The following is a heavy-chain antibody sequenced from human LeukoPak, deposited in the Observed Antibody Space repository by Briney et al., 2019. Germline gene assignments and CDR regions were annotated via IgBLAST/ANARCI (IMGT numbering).Heavy chain of an antibody. CDR3: VSPTADYPFLYYFDS. V-gene: IGHV3-15*01. CDR2: IKSKTDGGTT. D-gene: IGHD5-12*01. CDR1: GFTFSNAW. J-gene: IGHJ4*02. Sequence: PGGSLRLSCAASGFTFSNAWMSWVRQAPGKGLEWVGRIKSKTDGGTTDYAAPVKGRFTISRDNSKNTLFLQMNNLRSEDTALYYCVSPTADYPFLYYFDSWGQGTLVTVSS.